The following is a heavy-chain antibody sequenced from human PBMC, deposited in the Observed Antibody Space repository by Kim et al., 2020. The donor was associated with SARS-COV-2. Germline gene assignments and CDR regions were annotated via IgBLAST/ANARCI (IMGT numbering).Heavy chain of an antibody. V-gene: IGHV1-69*01. CDR3: ARGNAYSNWFDP. D-gene: IGHD4-4*01. Sequence: NYAQKFQGRVTITADESTSTAYMELSSLRSEDTAVYYCARGNAYSNWFDPWGQGTLVTVSS. J-gene: IGHJ5*02.